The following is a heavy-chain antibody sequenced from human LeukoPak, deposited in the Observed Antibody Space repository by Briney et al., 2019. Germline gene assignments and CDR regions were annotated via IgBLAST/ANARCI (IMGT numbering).Heavy chain of an antibody. CDR2: IIPIFGTA. J-gene: IGHJ4*02. CDR3: AATGGYSYGSFDY. Sequence: SVKVSCKASGGTFSSYAISWVRQAPGQGLEWMGGIIPIFGTANYAQKFQGRVTITADESTSTAYMELSSLRSEDTAVYYCAATGGYSYGSFDYWGQGTLVTVSS. CDR1: GGTFSSYA. V-gene: IGHV1-69*13. D-gene: IGHD5-18*01.